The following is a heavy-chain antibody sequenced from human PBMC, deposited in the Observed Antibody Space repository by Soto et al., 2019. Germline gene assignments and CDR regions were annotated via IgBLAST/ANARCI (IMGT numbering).Heavy chain of an antibody. Sequence: GESLKISCKGSGYTFTSYWIGWVRQMPGKGLEWMGIIYPGDSDARYSPSFQGQVTISADKSISTAYLQWSSLKASDTAMYYCARNFQSRIAVAGTEYYYGMDVWGQGTTVPVS. CDR3: ARNFQSRIAVAGTEYYYGMDV. V-gene: IGHV5-51*01. CDR2: IYPGDSDA. J-gene: IGHJ6*02. CDR1: GYTFTSYW. D-gene: IGHD6-19*01.